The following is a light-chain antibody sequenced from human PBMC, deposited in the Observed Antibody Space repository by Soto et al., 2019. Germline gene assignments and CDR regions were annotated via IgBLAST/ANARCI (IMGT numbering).Light chain of an antibody. CDR3: QQYNSYPWT. J-gene: IGKJ1*01. CDR1: QSISTL. V-gene: IGKV1-5*01. CDR2: DAS. Sequence: DIQMTQSPSTLSASVGDRVTLTCRASQSISTLLAWYQQKPGKAPKLLIYDASSLESGVPSRFSGSGSGTEITLTISSLQPDDFATYYCQQYNSYPWTFGQGTKVDIK.